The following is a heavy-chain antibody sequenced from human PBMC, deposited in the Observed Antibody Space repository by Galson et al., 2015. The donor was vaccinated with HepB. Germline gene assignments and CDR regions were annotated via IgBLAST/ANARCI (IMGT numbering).Heavy chain of an antibody. D-gene: IGHD3-3*01. Sequence: PALVKPTQTLTLTCTFSGFSLSTSGVGVGWIRQPPGKALGWLALIYWDDDKRYSPSLKSRLTITKDTSKNQVVLTMTNMDPVDTATYYCAHRPGDYDFWGTMYYFDYWGQGTLVTVSS. V-gene: IGHV2-5*02. CDR3: AHRPGDYDFWGTMYYFDY. J-gene: IGHJ4*02. CDR1: GFSLSTSGVG. CDR2: IYWDDDK.